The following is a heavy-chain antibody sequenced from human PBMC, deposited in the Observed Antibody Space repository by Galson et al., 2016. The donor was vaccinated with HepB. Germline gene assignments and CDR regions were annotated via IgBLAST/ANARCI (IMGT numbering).Heavy chain of an antibody. CDR1: GFTFSYYG. J-gene: IGHJ4*02. D-gene: IGHD4-17*01. CDR2: IWYDGSNK. Sequence: SLRLSCATSGFTFSYYGMHWVRQAPGKGQEWVAVIWYDGSNKYYADSVKGRFTISRDNYKKTLYLQMNSLRAEDTAVYYCVRELYGDFVPYYFEYWGQGTLVTVSS. V-gene: IGHV3-33*01. CDR3: VRELYGDFVPYYFEY.